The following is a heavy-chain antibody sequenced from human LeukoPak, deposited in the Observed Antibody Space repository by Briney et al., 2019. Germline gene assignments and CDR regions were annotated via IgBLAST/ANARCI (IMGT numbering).Heavy chain of an antibody. V-gene: IGHV1-69*06. CDR3: VNGGGDWFDP. J-gene: IGHJ5*02. CDR1: GGTFSSYA. D-gene: IGHD3-16*01. CDR2: IIPIFGTA. Sequence: ASVKVSCKAPGGTFSSYAISRVRQAPGQGLEWMGRIIPIFGTANYAQKFQGRVTITADKSTSTAYMELSSLRSEDTAVYYCVNGGGDWFDPWGQGTLVTVSS.